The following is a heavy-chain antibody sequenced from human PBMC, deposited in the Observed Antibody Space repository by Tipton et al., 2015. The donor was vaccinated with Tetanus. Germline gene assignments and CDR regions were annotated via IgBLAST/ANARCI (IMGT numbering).Heavy chain of an antibody. CDR1: GFPLSAYV. D-gene: IGHD2-2*01. CDR3: TKDLSPGGADV. CDR2: VNKDGSEK. J-gene: IGHJ6*02. V-gene: IGHV3-7*03. Sequence: SLRLSCAASGFPLSAYVMAWVRQAPGKGLEGVAHVNKDGSEKYHVASVTGRFTISRDNAKNSLYLEMNSLKSEDTALYYCTKDLSPGGADVWGQGTTVTVSS.